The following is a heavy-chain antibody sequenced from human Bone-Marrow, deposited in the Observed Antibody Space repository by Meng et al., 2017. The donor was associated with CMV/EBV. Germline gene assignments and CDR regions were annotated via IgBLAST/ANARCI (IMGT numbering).Heavy chain of an antibody. J-gene: IGHJ4*02. CDR1: GGSISSYY. CDR3: AKTRRYSSGGLDS. Sequence: SETLSLSCTVSGGSISSYYWSWIRQPPGKGLEWIGSIYYSGKTYYNPSLKSRVTISVDTSKNQFSLKLSSVTAADTAVYYCAKTRRYSSGGLDSWGQGTLVTVSS. D-gene: IGHD6-19*01. CDR2: IYYSGKT. V-gene: IGHV4-59*05.